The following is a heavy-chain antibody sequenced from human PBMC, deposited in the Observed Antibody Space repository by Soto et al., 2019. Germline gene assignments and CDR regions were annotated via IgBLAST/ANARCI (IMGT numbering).Heavy chain of an antibody. V-gene: IGHV1-2*02. CDR3: ARGRNMDV. Sequence: QVQVVQSGAEVKKPGASVKVSCKASGSTFTGDYMHWVRTAPGQGLEWMGWINPNSGATNYAQKFQDRVTVTRDTSISTAYMELSRLRSDDTAVYYCARGRNMDVGCPGNTVTVSS. CDR2: INPNSGAT. J-gene: IGHJ6*02. CDR1: GSTFTGDY.